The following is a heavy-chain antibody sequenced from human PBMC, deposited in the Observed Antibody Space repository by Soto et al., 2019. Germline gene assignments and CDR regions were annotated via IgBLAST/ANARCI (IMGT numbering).Heavy chain of an antibody. CDR2: TRNKARAFTT. CDR3: AKDNYIVVVGTSVDY. D-gene: IGHD2-15*01. Sequence: GGSLRLSCAASGFTFSDHYMDWVRQAPGKGLEWVGRTRNKARAFTTEYAASVKGRFSISRDDTKNSVYLQMNSLRAEDTAVYYCAKDNYIVVVGTSVDYWGQGTLVTVSS. CDR1: GFTFSDHY. V-gene: IGHV3-72*01. J-gene: IGHJ4*02.